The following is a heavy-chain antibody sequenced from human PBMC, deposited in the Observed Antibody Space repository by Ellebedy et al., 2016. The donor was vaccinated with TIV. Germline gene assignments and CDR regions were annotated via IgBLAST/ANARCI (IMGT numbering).Heavy chain of an antibody. V-gene: IGHV1-69*13. CDR3: TTEGNWNDGFWEGYYFDY. Sequence: ASVKVSCKASGGTFSSYAISWVRQAPGQGLEWMGGIIPIFGTANYAQKFQGRVTITADESTSTAYMELSSLRSEDTAVYYCTTEGNWNDGFWEGYYFDYWGQGTLVTVSS. D-gene: IGHD1-1*01. J-gene: IGHJ4*02. CDR2: IIPIFGTA. CDR1: GGTFSSYA.